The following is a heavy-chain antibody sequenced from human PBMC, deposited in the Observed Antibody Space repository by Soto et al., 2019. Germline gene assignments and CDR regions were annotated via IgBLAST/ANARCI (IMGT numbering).Heavy chain of an antibody. CDR1: GFTFSSYA. CDR2: ISGSGGST. J-gene: IGHJ5*02. D-gene: IGHD2-15*01. Sequence: PGGSLRLSCAASGFTFSSYAMSWVRQAPGKGLEWVSAISGSGGSTYYADSVKGRFTISRDNSKNTLYLQMNSLRAEDTAVYYCANDGSCSGGNRYDWFDPWDQGTLDTVSS. CDR3: ANDGSCSGGNRYDWFDP. V-gene: IGHV3-23*01.